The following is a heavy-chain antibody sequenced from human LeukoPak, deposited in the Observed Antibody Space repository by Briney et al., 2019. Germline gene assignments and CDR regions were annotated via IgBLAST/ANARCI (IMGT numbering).Heavy chain of an antibody. CDR1: GYTFTGYY. V-gene: IGHV1-2*02. CDR3: ARDKSRAYSGSYGWFDP. D-gene: IGHD1-26*01. J-gene: IGHJ5*02. Sequence: ASVKVSCKASGYTFTGYYMHWVRQAPGQGLEWMGWINPNSGGTNYAQEFQGRVTMTRDTSISTAYMELSRLRSDDTAVYYCARDKSRAYSGSYGWFDPWGQGTLVTVSS. CDR2: INPNSGGT.